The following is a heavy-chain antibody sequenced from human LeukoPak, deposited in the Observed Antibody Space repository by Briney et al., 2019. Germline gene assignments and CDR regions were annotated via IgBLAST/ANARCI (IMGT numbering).Heavy chain of an antibody. CDR2: IYHSGGT. J-gene: IGHJ5*02. Sequence: SETLSLTCAVSGYSISSGYYWGWSRPPPGKGLEWIGRIYHSGGTYYNPSLKRRVTISVDTSKNQFSLKLSSVTAADTAVYYCARGGTGNWFDLWGQGTLVTVSS. V-gene: IGHV4-38-2*01. D-gene: IGHD1-1*01. CDR3: ARGGTGNWFDL. CDR1: GYSISSGYY.